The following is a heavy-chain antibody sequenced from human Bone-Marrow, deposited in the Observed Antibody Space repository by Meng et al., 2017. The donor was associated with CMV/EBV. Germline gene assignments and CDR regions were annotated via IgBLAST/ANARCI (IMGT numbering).Heavy chain of an antibody. CDR2: IKSKTDGGTT. CDR3: TRGACDI. D-gene: IGHD1-26*01. V-gene: IGHV3-15*01. J-gene: IGHJ3*02. CDR1: GFTISKAW. Sequence: RSWAASGFTISKAWMSWVRQGPGKGLEWVGRIKSKTDGGTTDYAAPVKGRFTISRDDSKNTLYLQMNSLKTEDTAVYYCTRGACDIWGQGTMVTVSS.